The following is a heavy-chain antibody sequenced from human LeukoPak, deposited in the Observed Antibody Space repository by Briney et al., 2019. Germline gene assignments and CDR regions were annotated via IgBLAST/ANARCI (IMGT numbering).Heavy chain of an antibody. D-gene: IGHD3-3*01. CDR1: GYTFTGYY. V-gene: IGHV1-2*02. CDR2: INPNSGGT. J-gene: IGHJ6*03. Sequence: GASVKVSCKASGYTFTGYYMHWVRQAPGQGLEWMGWINPNSGGTNYAQKSQGRVTMTRDTSISTAYMELSRLRSDDTAVYYCARSFWSGSIPMDVWGKGTTVTVSS. CDR3: ARSFWSGSIPMDV.